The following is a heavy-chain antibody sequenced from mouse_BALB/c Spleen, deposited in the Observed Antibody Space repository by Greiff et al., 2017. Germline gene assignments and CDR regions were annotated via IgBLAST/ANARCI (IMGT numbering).Heavy chain of an antibody. CDR3: ARSSTVVEGAWFAY. D-gene: IGHD1-1*01. CDR1: GFTFSSFG. CDR2: ISSGSSTI. V-gene: IGHV5-17*02. J-gene: IGHJ3*01. Sequence: EVQLVESGGGLVQPGGSRKLSCAASGFTFSSFGMHWVRQAPEKGLEWVAYISSGSSTIYYADTVKGRFTISRDNPKNTLFLQMTSLRSEDTAMYYGARSSTVVEGAWFAYWGQGTLVTVSA.